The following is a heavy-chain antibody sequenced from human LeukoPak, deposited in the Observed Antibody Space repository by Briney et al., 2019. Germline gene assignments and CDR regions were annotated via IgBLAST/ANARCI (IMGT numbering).Heavy chain of an antibody. CDR3: ARGGIPDY. V-gene: IGHV4-61*02. CDR2: FYTSGTP. CDR1: GYSISSGYY. Sequence: SETLSLTCTVSGYSISSGYYWSWIRQPAGKGLEWIGRFYTSGTPNYNPSLKSRVTISVDTSRNQFSLKLSSVTAADTAVYYCARGGIPDYWGQGILVTVSS. J-gene: IGHJ4*02. D-gene: IGHD2-21*01.